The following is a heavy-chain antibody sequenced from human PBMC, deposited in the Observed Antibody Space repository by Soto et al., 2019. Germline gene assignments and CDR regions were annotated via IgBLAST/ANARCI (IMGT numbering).Heavy chain of an antibody. CDR1: GGSISSGGYY. CDR3: ARAFDCSGGSCYYYYYGMDV. J-gene: IGHJ6*02. V-gene: IGHV4-31*03. D-gene: IGHD2-15*01. Sequence: QVQLQESGPGLVKPSQTLSLTCTVSGGSISSGGYYWSWIRQHPGKGLEWIGYIYYSGSTYYNPSLKSRVTLSVDTSKNQCSLKLSSVTAADTAVYYCARAFDCSGGSCYYYYYGMDVWGQGTTVTVSS. CDR2: IYYSGST.